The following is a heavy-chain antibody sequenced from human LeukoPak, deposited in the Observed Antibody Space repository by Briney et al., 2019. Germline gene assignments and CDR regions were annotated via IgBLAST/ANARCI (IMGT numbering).Heavy chain of an antibody. V-gene: IGHV1-46*01. D-gene: IGHD3-22*01. CDR3: ARPYDIGASYYDY. J-gene: IGHJ4*02. CDR2: INPSGGTT. CDR1: GYTFTTYY. Sequence: ASVKVSCKASGYTFTTYYIHWVRQAPGQGLEWMGIINPSGGTTTYAQKFQGRVTMTRDTSTSTVYMELNSLRSEDTAVYYCARPYDIGASYYDYWGQGTLVTVSS.